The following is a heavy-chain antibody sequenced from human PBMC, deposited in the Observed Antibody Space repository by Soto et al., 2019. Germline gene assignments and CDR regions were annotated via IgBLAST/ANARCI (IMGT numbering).Heavy chain of an antibody. CDR3: AKKGLGSLKTFCSNSDCHYAFDL. CDR1: GFTFINYA. D-gene: IGHD2-8*01. J-gene: IGHJ3*01. Sequence: EVQLLESGGGLVQPGGSLRLSCAASGFTFINYAMIWVRQAPGKGLEWVSTISGGGDGTYYADSVKGHFTISRDNSKNTPYLQMNSLRAEDTAIYYCAKKGLGSLKTFCSNSDCHYAFDLWGQGTVVTVSS. CDR2: ISGGGDGT. V-gene: IGHV3-23*01.